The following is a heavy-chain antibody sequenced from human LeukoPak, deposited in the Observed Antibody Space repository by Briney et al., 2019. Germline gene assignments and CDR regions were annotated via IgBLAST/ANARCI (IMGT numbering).Heavy chain of an antibody. CDR2: IYYSGST. CDR1: GGSISSYY. V-gene: IGHV4-59*01. J-gene: IGHJ6*03. D-gene: IGHD1-26*01. Sequence: PSETLSLTCTVSGGSISSYYWSWIRQPPGKGLEWIGYIYYSGSTNYNPSLKSRVTISVDTSKNQFSLKLSSVTAADTAVYYCARCVRNELPTFYYYMDVWGKGTTVTVSS. CDR3: ARCVRNELPTFYYYMDV.